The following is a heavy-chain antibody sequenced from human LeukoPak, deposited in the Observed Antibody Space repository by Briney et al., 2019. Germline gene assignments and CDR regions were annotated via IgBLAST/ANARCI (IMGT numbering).Heavy chain of an antibody. CDR1: GFTFSDYY. V-gene: IGHV3-11*04. J-gene: IGHJ6*03. D-gene: IGHD1-20*01. Sequence: KPGGSLRLSCAASGFTFSDYYMSWIRQAPGKGLEWISYISNSGSTIYYADSVKGRFTISRDNAKNSLYLQMNSLRAEDTAVYYCARAITGTTGGLYYYYYMDVWGKGTTVTVSS. CDR2: ISNSGSTI. CDR3: ARAITGTTGGLYYYYYMDV.